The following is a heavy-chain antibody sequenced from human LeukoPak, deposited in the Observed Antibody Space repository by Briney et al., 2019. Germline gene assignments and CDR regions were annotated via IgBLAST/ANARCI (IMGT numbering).Heavy chain of an antibody. J-gene: IGHJ4*02. CDR2: INHSGST. CDR1: GGSFSGYY. V-gene: IGHV4-34*01. Sequence: SETLSLTCAVYGGSFSGYYWSWIRQPPGKGLEWIGEINHSGSTNYNPSLKSRVTISVDTSKNQFSLKLSSVTAADTAVYYCAGRGEAYWGQGTLVTVSS. D-gene: IGHD3-16*01. CDR3: AGRGEAY.